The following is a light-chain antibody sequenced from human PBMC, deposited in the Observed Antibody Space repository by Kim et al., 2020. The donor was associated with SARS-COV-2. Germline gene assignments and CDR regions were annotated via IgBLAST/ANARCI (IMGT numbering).Light chain of an antibody. CDR1: QSINNW. J-gene: IGKJ4*01. CDR3: QQDNSYPLT. Sequence: ASVGDKVTITCRASQSINNWLAWYQQKPGKAPKLLIYMASTLESGVPSRFSGSGSGTEFTLTISSLQPDDFATYYCQQDNSYPLTFGGGTKVDIK. CDR2: MAS. V-gene: IGKV1-5*03.